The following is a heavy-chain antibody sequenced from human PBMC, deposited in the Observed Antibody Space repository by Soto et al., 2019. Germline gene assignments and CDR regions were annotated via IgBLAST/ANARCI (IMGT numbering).Heavy chain of an antibody. CDR2: ISGSGGST. CDR3: ANSDIVVVPAALFSSDYYYYMDV. CDR1: GFTFSSYA. Sequence: GGSLRLSCAASGFTFSSYAMSWVRQAPGKGLEWVSAISGSGGSTYYADSVKGRFTISRDNSKNTLYLQMNSLRAEDTAVYYCANSDIVVVPAALFSSDYYYYMDVWGKGTTVTVSS. J-gene: IGHJ6*03. V-gene: IGHV3-23*01. D-gene: IGHD2-2*01.